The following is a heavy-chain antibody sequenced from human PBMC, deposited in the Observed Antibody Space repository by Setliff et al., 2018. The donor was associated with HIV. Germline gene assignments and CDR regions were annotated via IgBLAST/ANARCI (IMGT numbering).Heavy chain of an antibody. CDR3: ATSPAEYSVRGVPALFEF. CDR1: GVSINSGDYF. CDR2: ISYRGTT. J-gene: IGHJ4*02. Sequence: PSETLSLTCTVSGVSINSGDYFWSWIRQHPGKGLEWIGYISYRGTTYYSPSLKSRVTISEDTSKNQFSLKMRSVTAADTAVYYCATSPAEYSVRGVPALFEFWGLGALVTVSS. V-gene: IGHV4-31*03. D-gene: IGHD3-10*01.